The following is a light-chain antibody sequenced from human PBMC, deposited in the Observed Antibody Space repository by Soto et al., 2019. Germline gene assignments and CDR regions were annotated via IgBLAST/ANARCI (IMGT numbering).Light chain of an antibody. J-gene: IGLJ1*01. CDR2: DVT. Sequence: QSALTQPASVSGSPGQSITISCTGTSSDVGGFNYVSWYQQHPGKAPKLMIYDVTNRPSGVSYRFLGSKSGNTASLTISWLQAEDEADYYSNSYTSSSTDVFGTGTRSPS. CDR3: NSYTSSSTDV. CDR1: SSDVGGFNY. V-gene: IGLV2-14*03.